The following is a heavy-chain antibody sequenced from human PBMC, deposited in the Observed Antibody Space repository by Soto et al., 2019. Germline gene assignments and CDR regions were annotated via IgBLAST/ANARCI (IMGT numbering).Heavy chain of an antibody. V-gene: IGHV3-11*01. CDR1: GFTFSDYY. J-gene: IGHJ4*02. CDR2: ISSSGSTI. CDR3: ASGIAAAGTRKKKNDY. D-gene: IGHD6-13*01. Sequence: PGGSLRLSCAASGFTFSDYYMSWIRQAPGKGLEWVSYISSSGSTIYYADSVKGRFTISRDNAKNSLYLQMNSLRAEDTAVYYCASGIAAAGTRKKKNDYWGQGTLVTVSS.